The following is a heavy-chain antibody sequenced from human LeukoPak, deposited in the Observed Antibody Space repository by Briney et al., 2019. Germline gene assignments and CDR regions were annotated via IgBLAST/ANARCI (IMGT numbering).Heavy chain of an antibody. Sequence: SETLPLTCTVSGGSISSYYWSWIRQPPGKGLEWIGYIYYSGSTNYNPSLKSRVTISVDTSKNQFSLKLSSVTAADTAVYYCARDSGGVVPAWDYMDVWGKGTTVTVSS. V-gene: IGHV4-59*01. CDR3: ARDSGGVVPAWDYMDV. J-gene: IGHJ6*03. CDR2: IYYSGST. D-gene: IGHD2-2*01. CDR1: GGSISSYY.